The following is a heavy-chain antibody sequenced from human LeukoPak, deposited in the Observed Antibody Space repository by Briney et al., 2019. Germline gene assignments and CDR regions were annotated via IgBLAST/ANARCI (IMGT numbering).Heavy chain of an antibody. V-gene: IGHV4-31*03. J-gene: IGHJ5*02. CDR3: ARDSSYAGWFDP. Sequence: PSQTLSLTCTVSGGSISSGGYYWSWIRQHPGKGLEWIGYIYYSGSTYYNPSLKSRVTISVDTSKNQFSLKLSSVTAADTAVYYCARDSSYAGWFDPWGQGTLDTVSS. CDR1: GGSISSGGYY. CDR2: IYYSGST. D-gene: IGHD2-2*01.